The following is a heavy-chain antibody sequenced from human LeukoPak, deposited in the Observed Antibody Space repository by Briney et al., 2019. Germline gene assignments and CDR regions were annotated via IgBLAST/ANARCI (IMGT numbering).Heavy chain of an antibody. CDR1: GFTFSSYS. J-gene: IGHJ4*02. D-gene: IGHD6-6*01. CDR2: ISSSSSYI. CDR3: ARVSTTLVQIDY. Sequence: GGSLRLSCAASGFTFSSYSMNWVRQAPGKGLEWVSSISSSSSYIYYADSVKGRFTISRDNAKNSLYLQMNSLRAEDTAVYYCARVSTTLVQIDYWGQGTLDTVSS. V-gene: IGHV3-21*01.